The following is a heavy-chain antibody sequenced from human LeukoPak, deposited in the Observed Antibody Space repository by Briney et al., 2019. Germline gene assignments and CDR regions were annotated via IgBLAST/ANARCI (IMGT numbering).Heavy chain of an antibody. CDR2: ISSSSRNI. CDR3: ASRGGIYY. J-gene: IGHJ4*02. D-gene: IGHD3-16*01. Sequence: GGSLRLSCAAPGVTFSSYSMNWVRQAPGKGLEWVSVISSSSRNIYYADPVKGRFTISRDNAKSSLSLQMNSLRAEDTAVYYCASRGGIYYWGQGTLVTVSS. V-gene: IGHV3-21*01. CDR1: GVTFSSYS.